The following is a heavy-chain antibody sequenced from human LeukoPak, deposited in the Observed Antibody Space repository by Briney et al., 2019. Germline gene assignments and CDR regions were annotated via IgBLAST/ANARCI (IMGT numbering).Heavy chain of an antibody. D-gene: IGHD3-22*01. V-gene: IGHV1-24*01. CDR1: GYTLTELS. CDR2: FDPEDGET. J-gene: IGHJ3*02. CDR3: ASREDYYDSHAFDI. Sequence: ASVRVSCKVSGYTLTELSMHWVRPAPGKGLEWMGGFDPEDGETIYAQKFQGRVTITADKSTSTAYMELSSLRSEDTAVYYCASREDYYDSHAFDIWGQGTMVTVSS.